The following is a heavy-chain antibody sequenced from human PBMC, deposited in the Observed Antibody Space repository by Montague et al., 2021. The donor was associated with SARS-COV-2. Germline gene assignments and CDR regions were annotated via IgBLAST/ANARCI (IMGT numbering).Heavy chain of an antibody. V-gene: IGHV4-34*01. D-gene: IGHD2-2*01. J-gene: IGHJ6*02. CDR1: GGSFSGYY. CDR3: ARFAYRLLLIASYYGMDV. Sequence: SETLSLTCAVYGGSFSGYYWSWIRQPQGKGLEWIGVISHSGGTNYNPSLKSRVTISIDTSKNQFSLKLSPGTAADTAVYYCARFAYRLLLIASYYGMDVWGQGTTVTVSS. CDR2: ISHSGGT.